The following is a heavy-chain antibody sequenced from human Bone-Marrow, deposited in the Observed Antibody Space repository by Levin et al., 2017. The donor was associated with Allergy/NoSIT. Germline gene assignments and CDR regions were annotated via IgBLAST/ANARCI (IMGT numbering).Heavy chain of an antibody. CDR2: IWYDGSNK. J-gene: IGHJ6*03. D-gene: IGHD3-10*01. V-gene: IGHV3-33*01. Sequence: GGSLRLSCAASGFTFSSYGMHWVRQAPGKGLEWVAVIWYDGSNKYYADSVKGRFTISRDNSKNTLYLQMNSLRAEDTAVYYCARERPYYYGSGSYFPLYYYYYYMDVWGKGTTVTVSS. CDR3: ARERPYYYGSGSYFPLYYYYYYMDV. CDR1: GFTFSSYG.